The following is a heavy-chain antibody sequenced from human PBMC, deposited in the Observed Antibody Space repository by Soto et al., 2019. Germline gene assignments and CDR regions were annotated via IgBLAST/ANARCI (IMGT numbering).Heavy chain of an antibody. Sequence: SETLSLTCSVSSGSINSGGYYWSWIRQHPGKGLEWIGYIYYSGSTYYNPSLKSRLIISIDTSRNHFSLELSSVTAADTAVYYCARPVENGAYRAGLDVWGQGTTVTVSS. CDR3: ARPVENGAYRAGLDV. V-gene: IGHV4-31*02. CDR1: SGSINSGGYY. D-gene: IGHD2-8*01. CDR2: IYYSGST. J-gene: IGHJ6*02.